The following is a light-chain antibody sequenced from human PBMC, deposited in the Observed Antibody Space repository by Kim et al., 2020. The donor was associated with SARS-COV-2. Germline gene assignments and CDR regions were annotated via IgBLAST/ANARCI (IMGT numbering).Light chain of an antibody. V-gene: IGLV2-8*01. CDR2: EVS. CDR1: GSDIGGYNY. CDR3: SSYAGNNNVV. J-gene: IGLJ2*01. Sequence: GQSVTISCTGTGSDIGGYNYVSWYQHHPGKAPKLMIYEVSKRPSGVPDRFSGSKSGNTASLTVSGLQAEDEADYYCSSYAGNNNVVFGGGTQLTVL.